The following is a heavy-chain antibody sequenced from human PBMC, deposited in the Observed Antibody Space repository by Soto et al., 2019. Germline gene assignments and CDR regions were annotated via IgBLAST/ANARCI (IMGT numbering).Heavy chain of an antibody. D-gene: IGHD3-3*01. CDR2: IYSGGST. Sequence: GGSLRLSCAASGFTVSSNYMSWVRQAPGKGLEWVSVIYSGGSTYYADSVKGRFTISRDNSKNTLYLQMNSLRAEDTAVYYCARRPTLRFLEWYDDGYFDYWGQGTLVTVSS. CDR3: ARRPTLRFLEWYDDGYFDY. CDR1: GFTVSSNY. J-gene: IGHJ4*02. V-gene: IGHV3-66*01.